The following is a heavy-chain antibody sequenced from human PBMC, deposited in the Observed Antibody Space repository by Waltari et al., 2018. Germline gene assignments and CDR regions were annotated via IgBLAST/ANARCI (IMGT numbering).Heavy chain of an antibody. CDR3: AKAGVSAICFSLDYFDY. V-gene: IGHV3-23*01. J-gene: IGHJ4*02. Sequence: EVQLLESGGGLVQPGGSLRLSCAASGFTFSSYAMSWVRQAPGKGLEWVSAISCSGGSTYYADSMKGRFTISRDHSKNTLYLQMNSLRAEDTAVYYCAKAGVSAICFSLDYFDYWGQGTLVTVSS. D-gene: IGHD7-27*01. CDR1: GFTFSSYA. CDR2: ISCSGGST.